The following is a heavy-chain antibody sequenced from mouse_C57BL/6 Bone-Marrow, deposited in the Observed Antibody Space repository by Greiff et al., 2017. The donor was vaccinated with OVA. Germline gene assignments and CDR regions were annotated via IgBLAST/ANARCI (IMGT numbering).Heavy chain of an antibody. CDR1: GYTFTSYW. Sequence: QVQLQQSGAELVRPGTSVKLSCKASGYTFTSYWMHWVKQRPGQGLEWIGVIDPSDSYTNYNQKFKGKATLTVDTSSSTAYMQLSSLTSEDSAVYYCALLWASYWYFDVWGTGTTVTVSS. D-gene: IGHD2-1*01. V-gene: IGHV1-59*01. CDR3: ALLWASYWYFDV. J-gene: IGHJ1*03. CDR2: IDPSDSYT.